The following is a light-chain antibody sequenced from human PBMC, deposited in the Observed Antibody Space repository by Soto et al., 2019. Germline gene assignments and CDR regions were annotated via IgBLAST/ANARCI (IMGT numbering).Light chain of an antibody. CDR1: EDINSR. CDR2: AAF. Sequence: EIHSTQVPSSVSASVGDRVTISCRASEDINSRLACYQQKPGNAPKLLIFAAFILQSGVPSRFSGYGSGTDFTLSISSLQPEDFATYYCRQADSFPITFGQGTRLEIK. V-gene: IGKV1-12*01. CDR3: RQADSFPIT. J-gene: IGKJ5*01.